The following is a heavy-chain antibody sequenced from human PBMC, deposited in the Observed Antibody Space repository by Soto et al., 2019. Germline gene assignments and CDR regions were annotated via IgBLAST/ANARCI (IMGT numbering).Heavy chain of an antibody. CDR1: GDSVSNSASA. Sequence: SQTLSLTCAISGDSVSNSASAWNWIRQSPSRGLEWLGRTYCTSKWSNDYALSVRSRITINPDTSKNQFSLQLNSVTPEDTAVYYCAGGYGLNVWGQGTTVTVSS. V-gene: IGHV6-1*01. CDR2: TYCTSKWSN. J-gene: IGHJ6*02. CDR3: AGGYGLNV.